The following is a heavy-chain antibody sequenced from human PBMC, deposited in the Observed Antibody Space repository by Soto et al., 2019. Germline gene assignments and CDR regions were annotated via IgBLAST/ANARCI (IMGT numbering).Heavy chain of an antibody. CDR1: EFSLTTSA. D-gene: IGHD4-17*01. CDR3: GADVSKLRDYGI. J-gene: IGHJ1*01. V-gene: IGHV1-58*01. CDR2: FVVVNYHT. Sequence: ASVKVSCKASEFSLTTSAVQRVRQDRGHRLEWIGWFVVVNYHTTYAEKLQERVTMTRDMSPGTVYMVLNSLTCEDTAVYYCGADVSKLRDYGIWGHGTPVADSS.